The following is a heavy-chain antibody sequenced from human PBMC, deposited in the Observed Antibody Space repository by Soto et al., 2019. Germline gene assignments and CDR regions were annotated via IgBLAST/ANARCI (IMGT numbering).Heavy chain of an antibody. CDR1: GGSISSSSYY. V-gene: IGHV4-39*01. CDR3: ARRLGATPTNPFGY. CDR2: IYYSGST. J-gene: IGHJ4*02. D-gene: IGHD1-26*01. Sequence: QLQLQESGPGLVKPSETLSLTCTVSGGSISSSSYYWGWIRQPPGKGLEWIGSIYYSGSTYYNPSLKSRVTISVDTSKNQFSLKLSSVTAADTAVYYCARRLGATPTNPFGYWGQGTLVTVSS.